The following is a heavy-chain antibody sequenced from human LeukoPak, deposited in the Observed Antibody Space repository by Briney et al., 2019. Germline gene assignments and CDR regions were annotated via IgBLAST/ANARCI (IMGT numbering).Heavy chain of an antibody. J-gene: IGHJ3*02. CDR1: GGSISSSNW. D-gene: IGHD6-19*01. CDR2: IYHSGST. CDR3: ARDTSGSSGYDAFDI. V-gene: IGHV4-4*02. Sequence: PSETLSLTCAVSGGSISSSNWWSWVRQPPGKGLEWIGEIYHSGSTNYNPSLKSRVTISVDKSKNQFSLKLSSVTAADTAVYYCARDTSGSSGYDAFDIWGQGTMVTVSS.